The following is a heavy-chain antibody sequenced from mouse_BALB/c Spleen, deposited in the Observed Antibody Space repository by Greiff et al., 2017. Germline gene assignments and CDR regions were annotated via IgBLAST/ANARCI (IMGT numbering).Heavy chain of an antibody. V-gene: IGHV5-4*02. CDR3: ARDGYRYEYYLDY. J-gene: IGHJ2*01. CDR1: GFTFSDYY. Sequence: EVQLVESGGGLVKPGGSLKLSCAASGFTFSDYYMYWVRQTPEKRLEWVATISDGGSYTYYPDSVRGRFTISRDNAKNNLYLQMSSLKSEDTAMYYCARDGYRYEYYLDYWGQGTTLTVSS. D-gene: IGHD2-14*01. CDR2: ISDGGSYT.